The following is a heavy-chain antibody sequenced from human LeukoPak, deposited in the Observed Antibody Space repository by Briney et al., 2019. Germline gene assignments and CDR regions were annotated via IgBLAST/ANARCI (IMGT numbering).Heavy chain of an antibody. CDR1: GGSISSSSYY. CDR3: ARLARYSSGWRYYYYYYMDV. D-gene: IGHD6-19*01. J-gene: IGHJ6*03. Sequence: SETLSLTCTVSGGSISSSSYYWGWIRQPPGKGLEWIGSIYYSGSTYYNPSLKSRVTISVDTSKNQFSLKLSSVTAADTAVYYCARLARYSSGWRYYYYYYMDVWGKGTTVTVSS. V-gene: IGHV4-39*07. CDR2: IYYSGST.